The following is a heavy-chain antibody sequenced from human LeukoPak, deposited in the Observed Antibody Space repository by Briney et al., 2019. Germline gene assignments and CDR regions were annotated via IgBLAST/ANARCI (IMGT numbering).Heavy chain of an antibody. CDR1: GYTLTELS. Sequence: GASVKVSYKVSGYTLTELSMHWVRQAPGQGLEWMGWINPNSGGTNYAQKFQGRVTITRDTSISTAYMALSRLRSDDTAVYYCARVPEYSSGCDYWGQGTLVTVSS. CDR2: INPNSGGT. CDR3: ARVPEYSSGCDY. D-gene: IGHD6-19*01. J-gene: IGHJ4*02. V-gene: IGHV1-2*02.